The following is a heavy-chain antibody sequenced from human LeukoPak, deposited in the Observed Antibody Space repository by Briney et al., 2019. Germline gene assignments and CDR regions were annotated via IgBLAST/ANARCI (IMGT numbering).Heavy chain of an antibody. J-gene: IGHJ4*02. CDR2: INPSGGST. V-gene: IGHV1-46*01. Sequence: ASVKVSCKASGYTFTNYYMHWVRQAPGQGLEWMGMINPSGGSTTYAQKFQGRVTMTEDTSTDTAYMELSSLRSEDTAVYYCATYDSIAAAGTVFDYWGQGTLVTVSS. CDR3: ATYDSIAAAGTVFDY. CDR1: GYTFTNYY. D-gene: IGHD6-13*01.